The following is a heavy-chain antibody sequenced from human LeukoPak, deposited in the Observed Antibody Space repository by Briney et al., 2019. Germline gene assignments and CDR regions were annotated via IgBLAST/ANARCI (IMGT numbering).Heavy chain of an antibody. J-gene: IGHJ4*02. D-gene: IGHD2-21*01. CDR2: INRDGSEK. CDR1: GFTFSR. Sequence: GGPLRLSCAASGFTFSRMSWVRQAPGKGLEWVANINRDGSEKYYVDSVKGRFTISRDNTENSLSLQMNSLRAEDTAVYYCARSDSIGSVDYWGQGTLITVSS. V-gene: IGHV3-7*01. CDR3: ARSDSIGSVDY.